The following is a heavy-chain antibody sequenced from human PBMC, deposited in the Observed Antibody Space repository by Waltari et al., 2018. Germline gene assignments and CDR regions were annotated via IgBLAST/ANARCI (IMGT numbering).Heavy chain of an antibody. CDR2: INHSGST. CDR1: GGSFSGYY. Sequence: QVQLQQWGAGLLKPSETLSLTCAVYGGSFSGYYWSWIRQPPGKGLEWIGEINHSGSTTYHPSSKSRVTTSVDTAKNQFSLKLGSVPAADTAVYYWASVRRGAIRYCDYWGQGTLVTVSS. CDR3: ASVRRGAIRYCDY. V-gene: IGHV4-34*01. J-gene: IGHJ4*02. D-gene: IGHD3-10*01.